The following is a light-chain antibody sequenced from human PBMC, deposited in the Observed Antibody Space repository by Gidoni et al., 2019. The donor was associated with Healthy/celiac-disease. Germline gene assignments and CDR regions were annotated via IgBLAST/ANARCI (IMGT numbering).Light chain of an antibody. V-gene: IGLV2-14*01. J-gene: IGLJ3*02. Sequence: QSALTQPASVSGSPGPSITISCTGTSSDVGGYNYFSWYLQHPGKAPKLMIYEVSNRPSGFSNRFSSSKSGNTASLTISGLQAEDEADYYCSSYTSSSTWGFGGGTKLTVL. CDR2: EVS. CDR3: SSYTSSSTWG. CDR1: SSDVGGYNY.